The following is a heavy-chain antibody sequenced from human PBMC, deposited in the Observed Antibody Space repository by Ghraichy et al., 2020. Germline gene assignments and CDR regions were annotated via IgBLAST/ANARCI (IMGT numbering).Heavy chain of an antibody. D-gene: IGHD2-2*01. CDR2: ISGSGGST. V-gene: IGHV3-23*01. CDR3: AKGGVRYQLRISTFQH. CDR1: GFTFSSYA. J-gene: IGHJ1*01. Sequence: GGSLRLSCAASGFTFSSYAMSWVRQAPGKGLEWVSAISGSGGSTYYADSVKGRFTISRDNSKNTLYLQMNSLRAEDTAVYYCAKGGVRYQLRISTFQHWGQGTLVTVSS.